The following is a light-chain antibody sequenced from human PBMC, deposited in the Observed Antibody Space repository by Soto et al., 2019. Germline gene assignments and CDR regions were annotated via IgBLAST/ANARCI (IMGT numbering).Light chain of an antibody. CDR3: TSYAGGNNV. CDR1: SSDVGGYNY. Sequence: QSALTQPPSASGSPGQSVTISCTGTSSDVGGYNYVSWYQQYPGKVPKLMIYEVNKRPSGVPDRFSGSKSGNTASLPGSGLPAGDEADYYCTSYAGGNNVFGTGTKLTVL. CDR2: EVN. V-gene: IGLV2-8*01. J-gene: IGLJ1*01.